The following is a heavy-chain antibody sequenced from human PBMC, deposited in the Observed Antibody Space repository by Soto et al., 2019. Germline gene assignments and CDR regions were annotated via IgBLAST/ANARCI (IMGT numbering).Heavy chain of an antibody. CDR1: GGSISSPSYN. V-gene: IGHV4-39*01. Sequence: QVQLQESGPGLLKPSQTLSLTCSVSGGSISSPSYNWGWVRQPPGKGPEWIGTFFYGGRTQYIASLKSRLAISVDTGRSQVSLILTSVTAADTAVYYCTTLASTHFDSWGQGVLVTVSS. CDR2: FFYGGRT. J-gene: IGHJ4*02. D-gene: IGHD1-1*01. CDR3: TTLASTHFDS.